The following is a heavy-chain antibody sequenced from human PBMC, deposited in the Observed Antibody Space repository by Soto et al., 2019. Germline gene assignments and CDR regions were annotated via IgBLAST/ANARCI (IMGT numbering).Heavy chain of an antibody. CDR2: VHHSWGS. J-gene: IGHJ6*02. CDR1: GGSISSYY. CDR3: ARQGFGPLHGLVDV. V-gene: IGHV4-59*08. Sequence: QVQLQESGPGLVKPSETLSLSCTVSGGSISSYYWSWFRQSPGKRMEWIGYVHHSWGSSYNPSLQSRGDISLDASKSQCSLKVTSVTATDSAVYYCARQGFGPLHGLVDVWGHGTTVTVSS. D-gene: IGHD3-10*01.